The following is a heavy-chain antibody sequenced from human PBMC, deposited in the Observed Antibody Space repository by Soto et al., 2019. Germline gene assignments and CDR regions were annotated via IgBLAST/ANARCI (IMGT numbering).Heavy chain of an antibody. CDR2: IYYSGST. D-gene: IGHD2-2*01. Sequence: SETQCLSCSVAGGTGRSGGYCWSLIQQPPGKGLEWIGYIYYSGSTNYNPSLKSRVTISVDTSKNQFSLKLSSVTAADTAVYYCERVVIWFVVVPATPRDDGFGIWGQTTMVTV. J-gene: IGHJ3*02. V-gene: IGHV4-61*08. CDR3: ERVVIWFVVVPATPRDDGFGI. CDR1: GGTGRSGGYC.